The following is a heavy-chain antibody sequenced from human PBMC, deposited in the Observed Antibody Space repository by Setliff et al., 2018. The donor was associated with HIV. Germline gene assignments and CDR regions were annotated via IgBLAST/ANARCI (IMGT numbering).Heavy chain of an antibody. J-gene: IGHJ4*03. CDR1: GYSISSGYY. Sequence: LSLTCAVSGYSISSGYYWGWIRQPPGKGLEWVGSIYHSGTTYYNPSLKSRVTMSVDTSQNRFSLNLRSVTAADTALYYCARGRFHRLHRPYSGSGSLGIQYLDYWGQGTMVTVSS. CDR2: IYHSGTT. CDR3: ARGRFHRLHRPYSGSGSLGIQYLDY. V-gene: IGHV4-38-2*01. D-gene: IGHD3-10*01.